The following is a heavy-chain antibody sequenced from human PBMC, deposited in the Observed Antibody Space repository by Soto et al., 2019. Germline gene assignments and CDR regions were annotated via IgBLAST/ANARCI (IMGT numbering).Heavy chain of an antibody. D-gene: IGHD4-17*01. CDR3: AKDTRYADYVRWFDS. CDR2: ITASGGRT. V-gene: IGHV3-23*01. CDR1: GFTFSSYA. J-gene: IGHJ5*01. Sequence: EVHLLESGGGLVQPGGSLRLSCTASGFTFSSYAMTWVRQAPGRGLEGVSGITASGGRTYYADSVKGRFTISRDNSKSTLYLQMNSLSAEDKAVYYCAKDTRYADYVRWFDSWGQGTLVTVSS.